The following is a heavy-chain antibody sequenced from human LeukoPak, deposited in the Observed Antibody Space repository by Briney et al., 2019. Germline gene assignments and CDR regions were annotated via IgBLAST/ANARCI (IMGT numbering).Heavy chain of an antibody. V-gene: IGHV3-30*04. CDR2: ISHDGSKE. D-gene: IGHD6-19*01. CDR3: FSSGWSGDYY. CDR1: GFTFRTSA. J-gene: IGHJ4*02. Sequence: GGSLRLSCVASGFTFRTSAMHWVRQAPGKGLEWVAVISHDGSKENYADSVKGRFTISRDNSKNMVYLQMNGLRNEDTAVFYCFSSGWSGDYYWGQGTLVTVSS.